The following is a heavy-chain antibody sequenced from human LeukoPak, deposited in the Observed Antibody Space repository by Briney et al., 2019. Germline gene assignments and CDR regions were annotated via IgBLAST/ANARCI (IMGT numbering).Heavy chain of an antibody. CDR1: GFTVSSNY. V-gene: IGHV3-21*01. J-gene: IGHJ4*02. CDR3: ARERDEGFDY. D-gene: IGHD5-24*01. Sequence: GGSLRLSCAASGFTVSSNYMNWVRQAPGKGLEWVSSFGTRSSSIYYADSVKGRFTISRDNARNSLYLQMNSLKAEDTAVYYCARERDEGFDYWGQGTLVTVSS. CDR2: FGTRSSSI.